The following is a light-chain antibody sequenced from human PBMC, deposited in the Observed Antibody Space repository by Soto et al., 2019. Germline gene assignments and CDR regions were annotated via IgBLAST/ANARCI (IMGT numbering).Light chain of an antibody. CDR2: AAS. CDR1: QGISSY. CDR3: QQYYSYPWT. Sequence: IRMTHSPSSLSASTGDRVTITCXASQGISSYLAWYQQKPGKAPKLLIYAASTLQSGVPSRFSGSGSGTDFTLTFSCLQSEDFATYYCQQYYSYPWTFGQGTKVDI. J-gene: IGKJ1*01. V-gene: IGKV1-8*01.